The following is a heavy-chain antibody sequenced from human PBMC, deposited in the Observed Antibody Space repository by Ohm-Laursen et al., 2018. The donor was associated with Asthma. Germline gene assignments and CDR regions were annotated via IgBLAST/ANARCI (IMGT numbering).Heavy chain of an antibody. Sequence: GTLSLTCTVSGDSIADFFWSWIRQPPGERLEWIGYAYSTGSTDYNPSLKSRATLSLDTSKNQFSLTLTSVTAADTALYYCARYSRGGYAFDIWGQGTMVSVSS. D-gene: IGHD5-18*01. CDR3: ARYSRGGYAFDI. CDR1: GDSIADFF. J-gene: IGHJ3*02. V-gene: IGHV4-59*01. CDR2: AYSTGST.